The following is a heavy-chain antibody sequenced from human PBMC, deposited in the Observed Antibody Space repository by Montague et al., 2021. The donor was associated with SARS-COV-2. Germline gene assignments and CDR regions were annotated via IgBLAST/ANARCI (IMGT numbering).Heavy chain of an antibody. D-gene: IGHD2-8*01. CDR3: ARANGYYFDY. CDR1: GGSFSGYY. CDR2: IYLIGNT. V-gene: IGHV4-34*01. J-gene: IGHJ4*02. Sequence: SETLSLTCAVYGGSFSGYYWSWIRQPQGTGLEWIGEIYLIGNTYYNPSLKSRVTISVDTSKNQFSLKLSSVTAAHTAVYYCARANGYYFDYWGQGTLVTVSS.